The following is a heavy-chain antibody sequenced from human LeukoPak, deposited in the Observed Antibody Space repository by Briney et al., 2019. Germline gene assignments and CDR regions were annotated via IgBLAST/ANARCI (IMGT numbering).Heavy chain of an antibody. CDR2: VYYGRSP. V-gene: IGHV4-39*02. CDR1: GDSISRSTYY. CDR3: ARSSGTGTFFY. D-gene: IGHD6-25*01. Sequence: SETLSLTCTVSGDSISRSTYYWAWIRQPPGKGLEWIGSVYYGRSPYYNPSLESRATISVDTSKNHFSLKMSSVTAAETAVYYCARSSGTGTFFYWGQGTLVTVSS. J-gene: IGHJ4*02.